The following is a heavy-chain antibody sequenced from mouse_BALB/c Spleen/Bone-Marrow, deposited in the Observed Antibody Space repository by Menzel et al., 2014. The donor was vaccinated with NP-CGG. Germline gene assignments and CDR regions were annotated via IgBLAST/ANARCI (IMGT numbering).Heavy chain of an antibody. V-gene: IGHV1S41*01. J-gene: IGHJ1*01. CDR3: ARARSTVITTWYFDV. Sequence: DLVKPGDSVELSCKAPGYTFTSYWINWIKQRPGHGLEWIGRFAPGSGNTYYNEMFKGKATLTVDTSSSTAYIQLSSLSSEDSAVYFCARARSTVITTWYFDVWGAGTTVPVSS. D-gene: IGHD2-4*01. CDR1: GYTFTSYW. CDR2: FAPGSGNT.